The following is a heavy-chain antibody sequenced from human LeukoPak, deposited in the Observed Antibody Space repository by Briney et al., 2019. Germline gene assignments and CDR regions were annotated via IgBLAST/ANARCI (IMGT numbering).Heavy chain of an antibody. Sequence: PGGSLRLSCAASGFTFSKAWMNWVRQAPGKGLEWVGRIRSKTDGETTDYAAPVKGRFSISRDDSKNTVYLQMNSLKTEDAAVYHCTTEKDYWGQGTLVTVSS. CDR2: IRSKTDGETT. J-gene: IGHJ4*02. V-gene: IGHV3-15*07. CDR1: GFTFSKAW. CDR3: TTEKDY.